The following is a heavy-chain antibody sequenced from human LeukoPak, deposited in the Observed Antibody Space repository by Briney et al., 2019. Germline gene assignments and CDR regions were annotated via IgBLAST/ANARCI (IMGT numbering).Heavy chain of an antibody. Sequence: ASVKVSCKASGGTFSSYAISWVRQAPGQGLEWMGWISAYNGNTNYAQKLQGRVTMTTDTSTSTAYMELRSLRSDDTAVYYCARDRITMIVVARGGGFDIWGQGTMVTVSS. CDR2: ISAYNGNT. V-gene: IGHV1-18*01. CDR1: GGTFSSYA. CDR3: ARDRITMIVVARGGGFDI. D-gene: IGHD3-22*01. J-gene: IGHJ3*02.